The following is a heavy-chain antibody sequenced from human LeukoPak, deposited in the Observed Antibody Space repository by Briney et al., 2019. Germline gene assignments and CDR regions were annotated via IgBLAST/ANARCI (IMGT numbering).Heavy chain of an antibody. D-gene: IGHD2-21*02. J-gene: IGHJ4*02. CDR2: ISSSSSTI. CDR1: GFTFSSYS. V-gene: IGHV3-48*04. CDR3: AKDIVGGGDDY. Sequence: GGSLRLSCAASGFTFSSYSMNWVRQAPGKGLEWVSYISSSSSTIYYADSVRGRFTISRDNAKNSIYLQMNSLRVEDTAVYYCAKDIVGGGDDYWGQGTLVIVSS.